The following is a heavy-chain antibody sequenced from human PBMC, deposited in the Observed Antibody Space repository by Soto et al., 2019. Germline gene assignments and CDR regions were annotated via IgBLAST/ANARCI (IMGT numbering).Heavy chain of an antibody. Sequence: GSGPTLVNPTQTLTLTCTFSGFSLSTSGVGVGWIRQPPGKALEWLALIYWNDDKRYSPSLKSRLTITKDTSKNQVVLTMTNMDPVDTATYYCAHFDIVATIERIWFDYWGQGTLVTVSS. D-gene: IGHD5-12*01. J-gene: IGHJ4*02. CDR3: AHFDIVATIERIWFDY. V-gene: IGHV2-5*01. CDR2: IYWNDDK. CDR1: GFSLSTSGVG.